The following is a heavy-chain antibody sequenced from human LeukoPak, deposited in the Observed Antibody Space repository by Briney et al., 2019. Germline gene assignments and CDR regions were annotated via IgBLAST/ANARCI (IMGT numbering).Heavy chain of an antibody. CDR3: ARSWGYCSSTSCYEGGDWFDP. CDR1: GGSISSGSYY. J-gene: IGHJ5*02. Sequence: SETLSLTCTVSGGSISSGSYYWSWIRQPAGKGLEWIGRIYTSGSTNYNPSLKSRVTISVDTSKNQFSLKLSSVTAADTAVYYCARSWGYCSSTSCYEGGDWFDPWGQRTLVTVSS. CDR2: IYTSGST. D-gene: IGHD2-2*01. V-gene: IGHV4-61*02.